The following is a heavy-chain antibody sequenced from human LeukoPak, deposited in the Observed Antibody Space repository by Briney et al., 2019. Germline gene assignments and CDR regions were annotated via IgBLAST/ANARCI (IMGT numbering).Heavy chain of an antibody. J-gene: IGHJ4*02. CDR3: ARQEDF. CDR1: GYSISSGYY. Sequence: SETLSLTCTVSGYSISSGYYWGWIRQPPGKGLEWIGSIYHSGSTYYNPSLKSRVTISVDTSKNQFSLKLSSVTAADTAVYYCARQEDFWGQGTPVTVSS. D-gene: IGHD3-3*01. V-gene: IGHV4-38-2*02. CDR2: IYHSGST.